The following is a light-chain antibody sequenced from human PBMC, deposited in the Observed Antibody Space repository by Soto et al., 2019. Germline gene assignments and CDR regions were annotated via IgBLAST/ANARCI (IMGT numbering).Light chain of an antibody. Sequence: QSALTQPRSVSGSPGQSVTISCTGTSSDVGGYNYVSWYQQHPGKAPKLMIYDVSQRPSGVPDRFSGSKSGNTASLTISGLRDEDEADYYCCSYAGSPFFFGGGTKVTVL. V-gene: IGLV2-11*01. CDR1: SSDVGGYNY. CDR2: DVS. J-gene: IGLJ2*01. CDR3: CSYAGSPFF.